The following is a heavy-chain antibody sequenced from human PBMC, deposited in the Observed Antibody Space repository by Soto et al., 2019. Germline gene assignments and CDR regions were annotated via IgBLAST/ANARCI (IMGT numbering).Heavy chain of an antibody. Sequence: SETLSLTCTVSGGSVSSGDFYWSWIRQPPGKGLEWIGYIYYNGSTNYNPSLKSRVTISSDTSKNQFSLRLFSVTAADTAVYYCARDRPRTLYHSAYYNYGMGVWGQGTTVTVSS. CDR3: ARDRPRTLYHSAYYNYGMGV. CDR1: GGSVSSGDFY. D-gene: IGHD3-16*02. V-gene: IGHV4-61*08. J-gene: IGHJ6*02. CDR2: IYYNGST.